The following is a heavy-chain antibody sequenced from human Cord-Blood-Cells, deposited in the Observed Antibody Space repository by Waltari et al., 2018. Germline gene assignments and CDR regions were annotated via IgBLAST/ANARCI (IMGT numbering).Heavy chain of an antibody. Sequence: QVQLVQSGAEVKKPGSSVKVSCKASGGTFSSYAISWVRQAPGQGLEWMGGITPILGIANYAQKFQGRVTITADKSTSTAYMELSSLRSEDTAVYYCARDRVTGDAFDIWGQGTMVTVSS. CDR3: ARDRVTGDAFDI. D-gene: IGHD7-27*01. CDR1: GGTFSSYA. V-gene: IGHV1-69*10. J-gene: IGHJ3*02. CDR2: ITPILGIA.